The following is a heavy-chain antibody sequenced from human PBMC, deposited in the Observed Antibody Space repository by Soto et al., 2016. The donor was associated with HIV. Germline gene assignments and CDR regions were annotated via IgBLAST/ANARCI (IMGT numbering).Heavy chain of an antibody. CDR3: ARAFETMAALIDY. Sequence: EVQLVESGGGLVQPGGSLRLSCAASGFTFSNYWMSWVRQAPGKGLEWVANIKQDGSEKYYVDSVKGRFTISRDNAQNSLYLHMNSLRAEDTAVYFCARAFETMAALIDYVGPGNPGHRLL. V-gene: IGHV3-7*01. D-gene: IGHD3-10*01. CDR2: IKQDGSEK. J-gene: IGHJ4*02. CDR1: GFTFSNYW.